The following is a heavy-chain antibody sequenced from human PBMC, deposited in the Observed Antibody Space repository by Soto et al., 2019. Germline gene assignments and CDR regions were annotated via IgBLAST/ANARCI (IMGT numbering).Heavy chain of an antibody. CDR3: ARDGHGMDV. V-gene: IGHV4-61*01. J-gene: IGHJ6*02. Sequence: SETLSLTCAVSGGSVSSGSYQWTWIRQPPGKGLEWIGYIHVSGSTNDNPSLKGRVTMSIDTSKNQFSLKLSSVTAADTAVYYCARDGHGMDVWGQGTKVTVSS. CDR1: GGSVSSGSYQ. CDR2: IHVSGST.